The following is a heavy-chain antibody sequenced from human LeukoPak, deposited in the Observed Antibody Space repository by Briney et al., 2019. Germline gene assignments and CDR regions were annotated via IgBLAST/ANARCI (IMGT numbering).Heavy chain of an antibody. Sequence: PVGSLRLSCVASGFTFTGHSMHWVRQAPGKGLEWISVVSHDEKTIFYADSLKGRFTVSRDNSKNTVYLQMNSLRDEDTAVYYCAREKQSGSTPFDYWGQGSLVTVSS. V-gene: IGHV3-30*03. J-gene: IGHJ4*02. CDR2: VSHDEKTI. CDR3: AREKQSGSTPFDY. D-gene: IGHD3-10*01. CDR1: GFTFTGHS.